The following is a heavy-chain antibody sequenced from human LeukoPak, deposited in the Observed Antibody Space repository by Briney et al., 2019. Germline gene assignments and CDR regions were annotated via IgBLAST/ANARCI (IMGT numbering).Heavy chain of an antibody. CDR1: GGSISSYY. V-gene: IGHV4-59*08. CDR3: ASYCTNTNCYFDP. CDR2: IYYSGST. J-gene: IGHJ5*02. D-gene: IGHD2-2*01. Sequence: PSETLSLTCTVSGGSISSYYWSWIRQPPGKGLEWIGYIYYSGSTNYNPSLKSRVTISADTSRNQFSLKLSSVTAADTAVYYCASYCTNTNCYFDPWGQGTLVTVSS.